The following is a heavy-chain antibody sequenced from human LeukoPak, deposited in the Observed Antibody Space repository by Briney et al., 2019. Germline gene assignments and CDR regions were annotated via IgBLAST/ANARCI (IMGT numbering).Heavy chain of an antibody. CDR1: GGSFSGYY. Sequence: SETLSLTCAVYGGSFSGYYWGWIRQPPGKGLEWIGEINHSGSTNYNPSLKSRVTISVDTSKNQFSLKLSSVTAADTAVYYCVRQTSLGRDYDFWSGYYSPTSFDPWGQGTLVTVSS. CDR2: INHSGST. J-gene: IGHJ5*02. V-gene: IGHV4-34*01. D-gene: IGHD3-3*01. CDR3: VRQTSLGRDYDFWSGYYSPTSFDP.